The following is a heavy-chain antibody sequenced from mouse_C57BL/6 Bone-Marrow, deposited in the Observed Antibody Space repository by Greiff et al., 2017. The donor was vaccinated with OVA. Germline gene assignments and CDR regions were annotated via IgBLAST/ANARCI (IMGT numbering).Heavy chain of an antibody. CDR2: IYPRSGNT. D-gene: IGHD1-1*01. J-gene: IGHJ3*01. CDR3: AREDGSSLFAY. V-gene: IGHV1-81*01. CDR1: GYTFTSYG. Sequence: QVHVKQSGAELARPGASVKLSCKASGYTFTSYGISWVKQRTGQGLEWIGEIYPRSGNTYYNEKFKGKATLTADKSSSTAYMEIRSLTSEDSAVYFCAREDGSSLFAYWGQGTLVTVSA.